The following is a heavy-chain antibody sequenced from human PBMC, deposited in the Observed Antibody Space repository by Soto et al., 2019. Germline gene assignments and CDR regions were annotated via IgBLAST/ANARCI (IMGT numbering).Heavy chain of an antibody. CDR1: CS. Sequence: CSWNRVRKTQGKGLEWIGEINHSGSTNYNPSLKSRVTMSVDTSKNQFSLSLSSVTAADTAVYYCARGTIVVVPAANDDYCYMDGWGKGTTVTVSS. D-gene: IGHD2-2*01. J-gene: IGHJ6*03. CDR2: INHSGST. V-gene: IGHV4-34*01. CDR3: ARGTIVVVPAANDDYCYMDG.